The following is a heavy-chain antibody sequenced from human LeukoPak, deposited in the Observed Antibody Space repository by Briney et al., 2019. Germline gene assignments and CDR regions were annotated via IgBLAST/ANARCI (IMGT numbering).Heavy chain of an antibody. J-gene: IGHJ3*02. Sequence: SETLSLTCNVSGGSITSSSYYWGWIRQSSGKGLEWIGNIYYSGSTYYNPSLKSRVSMSVDTSKNQFSLKLSSVTAADTAVYYFARVLTWYDAFDIWGQGTMVTVSS. V-gene: IGHV4-39*07. CDR2: IYYSGST. CDR1: GGSITSSSYY. CDR3: ARVLTWYDAFDI. D-gene: IGHD2-15*01.